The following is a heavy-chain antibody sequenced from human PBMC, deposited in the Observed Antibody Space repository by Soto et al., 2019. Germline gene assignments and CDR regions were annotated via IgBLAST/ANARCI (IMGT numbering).Heavy chain of an antibody. CDR3: AKAYDYYDSSGHGELDY. CDR1: GFKFRNYG. J-gene: IGHJ4*02. D-gene: IGHD3-22*01. Sequence: PGGSMRLSWAAFGFKFRNYGRSWIRQRAGKGLEWVSAISGSGGSTYYADSVKGPFTISRDNSKNTLYLQMNSLRAEDTAVYYCAKAYDYYDSSGHGELDYWGQGTLVTVSS. V-gene: IGHV3-23*01. CDR2: ISGSGGST.